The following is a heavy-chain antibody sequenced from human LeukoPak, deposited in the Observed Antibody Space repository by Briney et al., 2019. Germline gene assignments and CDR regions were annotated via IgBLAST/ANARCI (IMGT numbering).Heavy chain of an antibody. CDR2: IYPGDSDT. V-gene: IGHV5-51*01. CDR3: ARPTGTFRDAGAFDI. J-gene: IGHJ3*02. CDR1: GYSFTSYW. D-gene: IGHD1-1*01. Sequence: GESLKISCKGSGYSFTSYWIGWVRQMPGKGLEWMGIIYPGDSDTRYSPSFQGQVTISADKSISTAYLQWSSLKASDTAMYYCARPTGTFRDAGAFDIWGQGTMVTVSS.